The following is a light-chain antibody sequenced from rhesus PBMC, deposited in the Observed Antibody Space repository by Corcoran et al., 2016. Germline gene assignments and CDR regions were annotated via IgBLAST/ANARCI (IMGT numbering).Light chain of an antibody. Sequence: DIQMTQSPSSLSASVGDKVTITCRASQGISNALAWYQQKPGKAPKLLIYAASSLQSGVPSRVSGSGTGTECNITISSRQPEDLAVYYCQQSNSYPRTFGQGTKVEIE. CDR3: QQSNSYPRT. CDR1: QGISNA. CDR2: AAS. J-gene: IGKJ1*01. V-gene: IGKV1-33*01.